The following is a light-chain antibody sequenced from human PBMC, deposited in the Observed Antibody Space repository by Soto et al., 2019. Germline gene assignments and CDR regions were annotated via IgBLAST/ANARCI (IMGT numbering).Light chain of an antibody. CDR2: GAF. CDR3: QQYNDWPLT. CDR1: RGLTTS. Sequence: EIVLAQCPATMSLSPGKRATLSCRASRGLTTSLACYQFGQAPSLLIYGAFTRATGIPTRFSGTGSGTEFTLTISSLQSEDFALYYCQQYNDWPLTFGQGTRLEIK. V-gene: IGKV3-15*01. J-gene: IGKJ5*01.